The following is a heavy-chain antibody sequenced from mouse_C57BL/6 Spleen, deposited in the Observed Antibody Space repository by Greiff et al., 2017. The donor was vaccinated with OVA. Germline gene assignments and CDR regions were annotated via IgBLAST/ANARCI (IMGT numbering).Heavy chain of an antibody. J-gene: IGHJ1*03. CDR2: ISSGSSTI. D-gene: IGHD1-1*01. V-gene: IGHV5-17*01. Sequence: EVKLVESGGGLVKPGGSLKLSCAASGFTFSDYGMHWVRQAPEKGLEWVAYISSGSSTIYYADTVKGRFTISRDNAKNTLFLQMTSLRSEDTAMYYCARDYYGSSPRYWYFDVWGTGTTVTVSS. CDR3: ARDYYGSSPRYWYFDV. CDR1: GFTFSDYG.